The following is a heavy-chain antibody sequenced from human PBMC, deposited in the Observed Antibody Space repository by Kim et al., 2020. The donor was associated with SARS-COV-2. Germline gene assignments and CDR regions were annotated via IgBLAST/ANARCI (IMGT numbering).Heavy chain of an antibody. CDR2: MYHSGST. CDR3: ARKRFSGEYAGGFDY. CDR1: GGSISSSNW. V-gene: IGHV4-4*02. Sequence: SETLSLTCAVFGGSISSSNWWSWVRQTPGKGLEWIGEMYHSGSTNYNPSLYSRVTMSVDMSENQFSLKMRSVTAADTAVYYCARKRFSGEYAGGFDYWGQGILVTVSS. D-gene: IGHD6-19*01. J-gene: IGHJ4*02.